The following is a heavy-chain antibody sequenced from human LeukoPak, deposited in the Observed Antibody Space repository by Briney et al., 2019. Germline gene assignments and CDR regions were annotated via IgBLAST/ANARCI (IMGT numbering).Heavy chain of an antibody. CDR2: IYYSGST. V-gene: IGHV4-30-4*01. CDR3: ARSISNYDFWSGLKYYFDY. D-gene: IGHD3-3*01. CDR1: GGSISSGDYY. Sequence: SETLSLTCTVSGGSISSGDYYWSWIRQPPGKGLEWIGYIYYSGSTYYNPSLKSRVTISVDTSKNQFSLKLSSVTAADTAVYYCARSISNYDFWSGLKYYFDYWGQGTLVTVSS. J-gene: IGHJ4*02.